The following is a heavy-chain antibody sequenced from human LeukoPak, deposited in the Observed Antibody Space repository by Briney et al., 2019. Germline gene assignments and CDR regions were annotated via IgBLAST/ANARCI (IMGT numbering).Heavy chain of an antibody. V-gene: IGHV1-8*01. CDR3: ARGGYYDFWSGYYTDWFDP. CDR1: GYTFTSYD. CDR2: MNPNSGNT. D-gene: IGHD3-3*01. J-gene: IGHJ5*02. Sequence: GASVKVSCKASGYTFTSYDINWVRQATGQGLEWMGWMNPNSGNTGYAQKFQGRVTMTRNTSISTAYMELSSLRSEDTAVYYCARGGYYDFWSGYYTDWFDPWGQGTLATVSS.